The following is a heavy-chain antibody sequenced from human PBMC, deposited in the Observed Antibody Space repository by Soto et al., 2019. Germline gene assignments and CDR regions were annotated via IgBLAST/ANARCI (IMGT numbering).Heavy chain of an antibody. D-gene: IGHD1-26*01. CDR3: AKDHRRLGANTHWFDH. V-gene: IGHV3-30*18. Sequence: QVQLVESGGGVVQPGRSLRLSCAASGFTFSIYCMHWVRQDPGKGLEWVAVISYDGSNKYDADSVKGRFTISRDNSKNRVYMQMHSLRAEDTAEYYFAKDHRRLGANTHWFDHWGQGTLVTVSS. CDR2: ISYDGSNK. J-gene: IGHJ5*02. CDR1: GFTFSIYC.